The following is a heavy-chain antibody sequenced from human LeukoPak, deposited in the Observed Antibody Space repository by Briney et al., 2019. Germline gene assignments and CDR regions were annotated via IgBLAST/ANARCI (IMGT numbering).Heavy chain of an antibody. CDR3: ARVVQSTDSSGFYLPEYFQH. CDR1: GGSIRTYY. CDR2: IFTSGST. Sequence: SETLSLTCTVSGGSIRTYYWSWIRQPAGKGLEWIGRIFTSGSTNYNPSLKSRVTISVDTSKNQFSLKLRSVTAADTAVYYCARVVQSTDSSGFYLPEYFQHWGQGTLVTVSS. J-gene: IGHJ1*01. D-gene: IGHD3-22*01. V-gene: IGHV4-4*07.